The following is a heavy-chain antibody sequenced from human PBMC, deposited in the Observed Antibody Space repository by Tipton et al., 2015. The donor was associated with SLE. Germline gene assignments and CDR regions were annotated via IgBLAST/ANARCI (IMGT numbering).Heavy chain of an antibody. V-gene: IGHV3-30*04. D-gene: IGHD6-6*01. Sequence: SLRLSCAASGFTFSSYAMHWVRQAPGKGLEWVAVISYDGSNKYYADSVKGRFTISRDNSKNTPYLQMNSLRAEDTAVYYCSGQLLPLYGMDVWGQGTTVTVSS. CDR2: ISYDGSNK. CDR1: GFTFSSYA. J-gene: IGHJ6*02. CDR3: SGQLLPLYGMDV.